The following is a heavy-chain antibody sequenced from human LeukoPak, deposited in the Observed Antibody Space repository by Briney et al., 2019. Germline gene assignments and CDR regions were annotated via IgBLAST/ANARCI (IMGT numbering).Heavy chain of an antibody. CDR2: INHSGST. CDR1: GGSFSGYY. Sequence: PSETLSLTCAVYGGSFSGYYWSWIRQPPGKGLEWIGEINHSGSTNYDPSLKSRVTISVDTSKNQFSLKLSSVTAADTAVYYCARIPAYSIAAAGTGVTNFDYWGQGTLVTVSS. V-gene: IGHV4-34*01. D-gene: IGHD6-13*01. CDR3: ARIPAYSIAAAGTGVTNFDY. J-gene: IGHJ4*02.